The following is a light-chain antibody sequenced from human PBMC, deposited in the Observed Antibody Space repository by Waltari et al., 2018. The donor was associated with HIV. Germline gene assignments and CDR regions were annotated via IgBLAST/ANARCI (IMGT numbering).Light chain of an antibody. V-gene: IGLV1-51*02. Sequence: QSVLTQPPSVSAAPGQKVTISCSGSSSNIGNNYVSWYQQLPGTAPKLLIYENNKRPSGIPDRFSGSKSGTSATLGITGLQTGDEADYFCGTWAGSLSAPWVFGGGTKLTVL. CDR3: GTWAGSLSAPWV. CDR2: ENN. J-gene: IGLJ3*02. CDR1: SSNIGNNY.